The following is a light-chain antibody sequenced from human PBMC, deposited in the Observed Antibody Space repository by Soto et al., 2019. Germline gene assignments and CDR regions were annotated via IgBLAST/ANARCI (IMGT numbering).Light chain of an antibody. V-gene: IGKV1-39*01. J-gene: IGKJ5*01. CDR1: QSISSY. CDR2: AAS. Sequence: DIQMTQSPSALSASVGDRVTITCRASQSISSYLNWYQQKPGKAPNLLIYAASSLLGGVPSRFSGSGSGTDFTLTISSLQPEDFATYYCQQTYSSPITFGQGTRLEIK. CDR3: QQTYSSPIT.